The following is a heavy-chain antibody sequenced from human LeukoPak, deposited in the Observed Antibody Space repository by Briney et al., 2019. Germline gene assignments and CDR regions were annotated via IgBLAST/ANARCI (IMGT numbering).Heavy chain of an antibody. CDR2: IYWNDDK. CDR3: AHSGGSTSLLDYYYYYYMDV. Sequence: SGPTLVNPTQTLTLTCTFSGFSLSTSGVGVGWIRQPPGKALEWLALIYWNDDKRYSPSLKSRLTITKDTSKNQVVLTMTNMDPVDTATYYCAHSGGSTSLLDYYYYYYMDVWGKGTTVTVSS. CDR1: GFSLSTSGVG. D-gene: IGHD2-2*01. J-gene: IGHJ6*03. V-gene: IGHV2-5*01.